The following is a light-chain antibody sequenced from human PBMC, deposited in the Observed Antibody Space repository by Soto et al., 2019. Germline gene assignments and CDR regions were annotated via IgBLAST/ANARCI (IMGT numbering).Light chain of an antibody. CDR1: QSVLYSSNNKNY. J-gene: IGKJ5*01. V-gene: IGKV4-1*01. Sequence: DIVMTQSPDSLAVTLGERATINCKSSQSVLYSSNNKNYLAWYQQKPGKAPKLLIYAASSLQSGVPSRFSGSGSGTDFTLTISSLQPEDFATYYCQQYKSYSINFGQGTRLEIK. CDR3: QQYKSYSIN. CDR2: AAS.